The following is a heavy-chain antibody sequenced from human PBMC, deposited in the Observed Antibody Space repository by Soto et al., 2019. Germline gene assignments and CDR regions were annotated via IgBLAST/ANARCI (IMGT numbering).Heavy chain of an antibody. Sequence: PSETLSLTCAFSGGSISSYYWSWIRQPPGKGLEWIGYIYGSGNTNYNPSLNSRVIISIDTSQNQLSLKLTSVTAADTAVYYCARPHGGPYAFDIWGRGTMVTVSS. CDR3: ARPHGGPYAFDI. D-gene: IGHD3-10*01. CDR1: GGSISSYY. V-gene: IGHV4-59*01. CDR2: IYGSGNT. J-gene: IGHJ3*02.